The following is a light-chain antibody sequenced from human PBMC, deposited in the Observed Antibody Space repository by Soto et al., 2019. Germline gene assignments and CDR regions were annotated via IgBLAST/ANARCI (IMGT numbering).Light chain of an antibody. CDR1: SSDVGGYNY. V-gene: IGLV2-8*01. Sequence: LTQPPSASGSPGQSVTISCTGTSSDVGGYNYVSWYQQHPGKAPKLMIYEVSKRPSGIPDRFSGSKSGNTASLTVSGLQAEDEADYYCSSYAGSNNFDVFGTGTKVTVL. CDR3: SSYAGSNNFDV. CDR2: EVS. J-gene: IGLJ1*01.